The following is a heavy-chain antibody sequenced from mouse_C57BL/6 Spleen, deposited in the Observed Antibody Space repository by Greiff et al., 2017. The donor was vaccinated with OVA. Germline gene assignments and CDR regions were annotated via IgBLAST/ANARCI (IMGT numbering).Heavy chain of an antibody. V-gene: IGHV2-6*01. Sequence: VQLQQSGPGLVAPSQSLSITCTVSGFSLTSYGVDWVRQSPGKGLEWLGVIWGVGSTNYNSALKSRLSISKDNSKSQVFLKMNSLQTDDTAMYYCAREDSSVYAMDYWGQGTSVTVSS. D-gene: IGHD3-2*02. CDR1: GFSLTSYG. CDR2: IWGVGST. J-gene: IGHJ4*01. CDR3: AREDSSVYAMDY.